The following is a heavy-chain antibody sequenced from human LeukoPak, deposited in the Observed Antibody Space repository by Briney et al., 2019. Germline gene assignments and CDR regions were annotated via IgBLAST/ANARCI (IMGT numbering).Heavy chain of an antibody. CDR2: IYPDDSET. Sequence: PGESLKICCKGSGFSFITYWIGWERQTPGKGLEWMGIIYPDDSETRYSPSFQGQVTISADKSISTAYVQWSSLKASDTAMYYCARLYYDNSGYPDYWGQGTLVTVSS. V-gene: IGHV5-51*01. D-gene: IGHD3-22*01. CDR1: GFSFITYW. J-gene: IGHJ4*02. CDR3: ARLYYDNSGYPDY.